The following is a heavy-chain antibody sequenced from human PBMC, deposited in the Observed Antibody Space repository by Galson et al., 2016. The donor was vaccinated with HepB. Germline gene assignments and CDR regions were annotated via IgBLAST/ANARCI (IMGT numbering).Heavy chain of an antibody. D-gene: IGHD3-22*01. CDR2: INPSGGST. Sequence: SVKVSCKASGYTFTRYYIHWVRQAPGQGLEWMGVINPSGGSTKDTTKFQGRVTMTRDTSTATVYMELSSLRSEDTAVYFCARGGYYDSSGSLGYWGQGTLVTVSS. V-gene: IGHV1-46*01. J-gene: IGHJ4*02. CDR3: ARGGYYDSSGSLGY. CDR1: GYTFTRYY.